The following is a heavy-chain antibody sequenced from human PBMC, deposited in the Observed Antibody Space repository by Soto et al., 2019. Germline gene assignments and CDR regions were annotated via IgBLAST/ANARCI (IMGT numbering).Heavy chain of an antibody. CDR1: GGSFSSYY. D-gene: IGHD3-3*01. J-gene: IGHJ6*02. Sequence: SETLSLTCAVYGGSFSSYYWSWIRQPPGKGLEWIGEINHSGSTNYNPSLKSRVTISVDTSKNQFSLKLSSVTAADTAVYYCARLDGNYDFWSGYYSPYYYGMDVWGQGTTVTVSS. CDR2: INHSGST. CDR3: ARLDGNYDFWSGYYSPYYYGMDV. V-gene: IGHV4-34*01.